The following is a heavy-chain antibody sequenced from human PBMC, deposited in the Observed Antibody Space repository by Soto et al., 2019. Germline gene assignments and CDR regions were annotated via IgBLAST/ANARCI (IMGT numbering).Heavy chain of an antibody. D-gene: IGHD1-26*01. J-gene: IGHJ4*02. CDR3: ARLFRGSYFDY. CDR1: GYTFSSYG. Sequence: GPEVKKPGASVKVSCKASGYTFSSYGISWVRQAPGQGLEWMGWVSTHNGDTNYAQKLQGRVTMTTDTSTNTAYMELRGLRSDDTAVYYCARLFRGSYFDYWGQGTLVTVSS. CDR2: VSTHNGDT. V-gene: IGHV1-18*01.